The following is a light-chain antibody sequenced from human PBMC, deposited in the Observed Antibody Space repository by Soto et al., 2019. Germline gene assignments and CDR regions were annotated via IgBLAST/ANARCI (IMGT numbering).Light chain of an antibody. Sequence: QSALTQPASVSGSPGQSITISCTGTRTDVGGYNYVSWYQQHPGKAPKVMIYEVSNRPSGVSNRFSGSKSGNTASLTISGLQAEDEAEYYCCSYTSSRTYVFGPGTKLTVL. CDR1: RTDVGGYNY. V-gene: IGLV2-14*01. J-gene: IGLJ1*01. CDR2: EVS. CDR3: CSYTSSRTYV.